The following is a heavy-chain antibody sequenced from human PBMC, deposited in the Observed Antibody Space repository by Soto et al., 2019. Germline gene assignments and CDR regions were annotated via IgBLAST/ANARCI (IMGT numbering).Heavy chain of an antibody. V-gene: IGHV1-58*01. CDR3: AVGHEGTYYYYYGMDV. J-gene: IGHJ6*02. CDR1: GFTFTSSA. CDR2: IVVGSGNT. Sequence: QMQLVQSGPEVKKPGTSVKVSCKASGFTFTSSAVQWVRQARGQRLEWIGWIVVGSGNTNYAQKFQERVTITRDMSTSTAYMELSSLRSEDTAVYYCAVGHEGTYYYYYGMDVWGQGTTVTVSS.